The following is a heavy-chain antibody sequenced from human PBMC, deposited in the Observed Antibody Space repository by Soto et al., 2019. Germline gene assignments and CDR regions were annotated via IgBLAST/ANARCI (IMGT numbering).Heavy chain of an antibody. Sequence: EVQLVESGGGLVQPGGSLRLSCAASGFTFSSYDMHWVRQATGKGLEWVSAIGTAGDTYYPGSVKGRFTISRENAKNSLYLQMNSLRDGDTAVYYCARASYGDDAFDIWGQGKMVTVSS. CDR1: GFTFSSYD. CDR3: ARASYGDDAFDI. CDR2: IGTAGDT. J-gene: IGHJ3*02. V-gene: IGHV3-13*04. D-gene: IGHD1-26*01.